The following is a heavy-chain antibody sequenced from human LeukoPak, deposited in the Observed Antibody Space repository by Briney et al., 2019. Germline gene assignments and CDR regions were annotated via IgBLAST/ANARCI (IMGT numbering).Heavy chain of an antibody. Sequence: GGSLRLSCAASGFTFSSYSMNWVRQAPGKGLEWVSSISSSSSYIYYADSVKGRFTISRDNAKNSLYLQMNSLRAEDTAVYYCARGQACGGDCYENFDYWGQGTLVTVSS. V-gene: IGHV3-21*01. CDR1: GFTFSSYS. CDR2: ISSSSSYI. J-gene: IGHJ4*02. CDR3: ARGQACGGDCYENFDY. D-gene: IGHD2-21*02.